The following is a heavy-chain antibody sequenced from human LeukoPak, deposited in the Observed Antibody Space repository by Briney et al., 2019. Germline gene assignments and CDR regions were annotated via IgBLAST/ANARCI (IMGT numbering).Heavy chain of an antibody. CDR1: GGSISSYY. Sequence: SETLSLTCTVSGGSISSYYWSWIRQPPGKGLEWIGYIYYSGSTNYNPSLKSRVTISVDTSKNQFSLKLSSVTAADTAVYYCASLYSSSWSGAFDIWGQGTMVTVSS. CDR3: ASLYSSSWSGAFDI. J-gene: IGHJ3*02. V-gene: IGHV4-59*08. D-gene: IGHD6-6*01. CDR2: IYYSGST.